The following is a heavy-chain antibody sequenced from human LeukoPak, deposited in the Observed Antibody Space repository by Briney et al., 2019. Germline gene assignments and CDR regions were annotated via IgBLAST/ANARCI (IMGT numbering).Heavy chain of an antibody. CDR1: GGSISSNNFY. CDR3: ARVNECSSSSCFTSWFDP. J-gene: IGHJ5*02. Sequence: PSETLSLTCTVSGGSISSNNFYWGWIRQPPGKGLEWIGSVYYGDNPYYNPSLTSRVTMSVDTSKNQFSLKIYSVTAADTAVYYCARVNECSSSSCFTSWFDPWGQGTLVTASS. V-gene: IGHV4-39*07. D-gene: IGHD2-2*02. CDR2: VYYGDNP.